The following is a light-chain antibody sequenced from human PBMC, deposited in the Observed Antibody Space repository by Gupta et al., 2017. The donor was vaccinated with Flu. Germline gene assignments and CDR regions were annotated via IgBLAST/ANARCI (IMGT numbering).Light chain of an antibody. Sequence: EIVMTQSPATLSVSPGERATLSCRSSQSVSSNLAWYQQKPGQAPRLPIYGASTRATGIPASFSGSGSGTEFTLTISSLQSEDFAVYYCQQYNNWPLTFGGGTKVDIK. V-gene: IGKV3-15*01. J-gene: IGKJ4*01. CDR1: QSVSSN. CDR3: QQYNNWPLT. CDR2: GAS.